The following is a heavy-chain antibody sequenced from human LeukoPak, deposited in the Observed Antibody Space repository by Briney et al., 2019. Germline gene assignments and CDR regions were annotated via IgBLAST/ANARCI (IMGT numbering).Heavy chain of an antibody. V-gene: IGHV1-18*01. CDR1: GYTFTSYG. Sequence: ASVKVSCKASGYTFTSYGISWVRQAPGQGLEWMGWISAYNGNTNYAQKLQGRVTMTTDTSTSTAYMELRSLRAEDTAVYYCARSLRVRGVPDYMDVWGKGTTVIISS. J-gene: IGHJ6*03. CDR3: ARSLRVRGVPDYMDV. CDR2: ISAYNGNT. D-gene: IGHD3-10*02.